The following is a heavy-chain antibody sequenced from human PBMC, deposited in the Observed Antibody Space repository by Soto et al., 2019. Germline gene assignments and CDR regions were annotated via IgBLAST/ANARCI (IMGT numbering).Heavy chain of an antibody. Sequence: ASVKVSCKASGYTFTDYYMHWVRQAPGQGLEWMGWINPSSGATSYAQNFQGRITMTRDTSISTFYMELSRLSSDDTAIYYCTRASAVAGGSSNSLPNDYWGQGTLVTVSS. J-gene: IGHJ4*02. V-gene: IGHV1-2*02. CDR3: TRASAVAGGSSNSLPNDY. D-gene: IGHD6-19*01. CDR1: GYTFTDYY. CDR2: INPSSGAT.